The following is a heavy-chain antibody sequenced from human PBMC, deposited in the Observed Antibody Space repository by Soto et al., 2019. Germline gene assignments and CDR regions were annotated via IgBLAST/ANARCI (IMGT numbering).Heavy chain of an antibody. CDR1: GFTFSSYS. CDR2: ISSSSSYI. V-gene: IGHV3-21*01. J-gene: IGHJ4*02. CDR3: AREVSGLDY. Sequence: EVQLVESGGGLVKPGGSLRLSCAASGFTFSSYSMNWVRQAPGKGLEWVSSISSSSSYIYYADSVKGRFTISRDNAKNSRYLQMNSLRAGDTAVYYCAREVSGLDYWGQGTRVTVAS.